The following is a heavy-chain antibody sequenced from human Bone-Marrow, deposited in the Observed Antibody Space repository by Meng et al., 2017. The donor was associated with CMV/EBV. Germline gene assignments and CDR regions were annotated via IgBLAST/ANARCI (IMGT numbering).Heavy chain of an antibody. CDR1: GFSLSTSGVG. V-gene: IGHV2-5*01. CDR2: IYWNDDK. J-gene: IGHJ4*02. CDR3: AHRGYSSGEYYFDY. D-gene: IGHD6-19*01. Sequence: PTLVKPTQTLTLTCTFSGFSLSTSGVGVGWIRQPPGKALEWLALIYWNDDKRYSPSLKSRLTITKDTPKNQVVLTITNMDPVDTATYYCAHRGYSSGEYYFDYWGQGTLVTCYS.